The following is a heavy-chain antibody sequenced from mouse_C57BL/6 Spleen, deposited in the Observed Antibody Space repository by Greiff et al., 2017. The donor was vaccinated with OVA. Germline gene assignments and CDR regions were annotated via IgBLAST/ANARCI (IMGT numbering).Heavy chain of an antibody. CDR1: GYTFTDYY. J-gene: IGHJ2*01. Sequence: EVQLQQSGPELVQPGASVKISCKASGYTFTDYYMNLVKHSHGTSLEWNGDINPNNGGASCNQKFKGKATLTVDKSSSTAYMGLRSMTSEDSSVYYCARRVDYGNDFDYWGQGTTLTVSS. CDR2: INPNNGGA. D-gene: IGHD2-1*01. CDR3: ARRVDYGNDFDY. V-gene: IGHV1-26*01.